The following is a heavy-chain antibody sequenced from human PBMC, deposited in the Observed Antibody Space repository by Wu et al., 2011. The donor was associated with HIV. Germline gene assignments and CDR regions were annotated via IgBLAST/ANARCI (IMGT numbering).Heavy chain of an antibody. V-gene: IGHV1-69*04. J-gene: IGHJ6*03. Sequence: QVHLVQSGAEMKKPGSSVKVSCEASGGTFNGYAVSWVRQAPGQGLEWMGGTVPVLGGTDYAQKFRGRVTITTDTSTTTAYMELRNLRAEDTAVYYCARSGVAAAHYYYYLNIWGRGPQSPSP. CDR3: ARSGVAAAHYYYYLNI. D-gene: IGHD2-21*01. CDR1: GGTFNGYA. CDR2: TVPVLGGT.